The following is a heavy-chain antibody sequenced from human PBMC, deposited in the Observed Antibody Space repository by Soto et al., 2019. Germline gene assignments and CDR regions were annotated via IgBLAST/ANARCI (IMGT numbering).Heavy chain of an antibody. CDR1: GGSISSSSYY. CDR3: TKQKGDSRTYNGMDV. Sequence: PSETLSLTCTVSGGSISSSSYYWGWIRQPPGKGLEWIGCIYYSGSTYYNPSLKSRVTISVDTSKNQFSLKLSSVTPEDTAVYYCTKQKGDSRTYNGMDVWGQGTTVTVSS. V-gene: IGHV4-39*01. J-gene: IGHJ6*02. D-gene: IGHD2-21*02. CDR2: IYYSGST.